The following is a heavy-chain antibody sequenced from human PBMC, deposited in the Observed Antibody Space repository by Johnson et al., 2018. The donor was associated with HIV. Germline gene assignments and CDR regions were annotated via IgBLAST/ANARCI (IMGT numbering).Heavy chain of an antibody. CDR2: ISYDGSNK. CDR3: ARDRGAGSSGAFDI. J-gene: IGHJ3*02. D-gene: IGHD6-6*01. V-gene: IGHV3-30*19. CDR1: GFTFDTYG. Sequence: QVQLVESGGGVVQPGRSLRLSCAASGFTFDTYGMHWVRQAPGKGLEWVAVISYDGSNKYYADSVKGRFTISRDNSKNTLYLQMNSLRAEDTAVYYCARDRGAGSSGAFDIWGQGTMVTVSS.